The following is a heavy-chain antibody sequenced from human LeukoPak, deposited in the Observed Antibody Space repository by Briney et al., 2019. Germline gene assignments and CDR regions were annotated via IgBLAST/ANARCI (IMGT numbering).Heavy chain of an antibody. CDR3: AREEGFDCTNGVCYTH. CDR2: IYYSGST. J-gene: IGHJ4*02. D-gene: IGHD2-8*01. Sequence: SETLSLTCTVSGGSISSYYWSWIRQPPGKGLEWIGYIYYSGSTNYNPSLKSRVTISVDTSKNQFSLKLSSVTAADTAVYYCAREEGFDCTNGVCYTHWGQGTLVTVSS. V-gene: IGHV4-59*01. CDR1: GGSISSYY.